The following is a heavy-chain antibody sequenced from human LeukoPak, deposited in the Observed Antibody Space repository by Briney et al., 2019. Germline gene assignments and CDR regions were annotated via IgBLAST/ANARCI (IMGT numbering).Heavy chain of an antibody. CDR1: GYTFTGYY. J-gene: IGHJ5*02. Sequence: GASVKVSCKASGYTFTGYYMHWVRQAPGQGLEWMGWINPNSGGTNYAQKFQGRVTMTRNTSISTAYMELSSLRSEDTAVYYCARMDKMEGGGDDRNWFDPWGQGTLVTVSS. CDR3: ARMDKMEGGGDDRNWFDP. V-gene: IGHV1-2*02. D-gene: IGHD2-21*02. CDR2: INPNSGGT.